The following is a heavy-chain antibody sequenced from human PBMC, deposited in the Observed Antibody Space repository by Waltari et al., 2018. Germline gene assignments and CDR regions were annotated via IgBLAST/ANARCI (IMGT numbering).Heavy chain of an antibody. CDR3: AREANQQLVLFDY. D-gene: IGHD6-13*01. CDR2: INAGNVNT. J-gene: IGHJ4*02. Sequence: QVQLVQSGAEVKKPGASVKVSCKASGYTFTSYAMHWVRQAPGQRLEWMGWINAGNVNTKYSQKFQGRVTITRDTSASTAYMELSSLRSEDTAVYYCAREANQQLVLFDYWGQGTLVTVSS. V-gene: IGHV1-3*01. CDR1: GYTFTSYA.